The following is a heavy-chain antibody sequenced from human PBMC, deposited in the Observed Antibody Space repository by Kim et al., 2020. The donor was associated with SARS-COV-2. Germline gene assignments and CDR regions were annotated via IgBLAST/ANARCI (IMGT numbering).Heavy chain of an antibody. CDR2: INTDGRST. CDR1: GFSCSSYW. J-gene: IGHJ6*04. V-gene: IGHV3-74*01. Sequence: GGSLRLSCAAAGFSCSSYWMQGVRQAPGKGLLWVSRINTDGRSTSYADYVKGRLTISRDNGKNTLYLQMNRRRAEDTAVYYCARGVGPLGYYYGMDVGG. D-gene: IGHD3-10*01. CDR3: ARGVGPLGYYYGMDV.